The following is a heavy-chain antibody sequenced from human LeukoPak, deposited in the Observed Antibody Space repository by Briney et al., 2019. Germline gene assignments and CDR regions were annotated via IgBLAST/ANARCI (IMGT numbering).Heavy chain of an antibody. J-gene: IGHJ3*02. CDR1: GGSISSYY. Sequence: PSATLSLTWTVSGGSISSYYWSWIRQPPGKGLEWNGYIDYSGNTNYNPSLKSRVTISVDTSKNQFSLKLSSVTAADTAVYYCGRPRQTGGPYAAFDIWGQGTMVTVSS. D-gene: IGHD2-2*01. V-gene: IGHV4-59*08. CDR2: IDYSGNT. CDR3: GRPRQTGGPYAAFDI.